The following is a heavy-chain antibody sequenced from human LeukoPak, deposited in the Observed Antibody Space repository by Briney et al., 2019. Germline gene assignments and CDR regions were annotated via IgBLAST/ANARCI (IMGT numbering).Heavy chain of an antibody. CDR1: GGSISSYY. J-gene: IGHJ4*02. D-gene: IGHD3-9*01. Sequence: SETLSLTCTVSGGSISSYYWSWIRQPPGKGLEWIGYIYYSGSTNYNPSLKSRVTISVDTSKNQFSLKLSSVTAADTAVYYCARVSVLTGYQIDNWGQGALVTVSS. V-gene: IGHV4-59*01. CDR2: IYYSGST. CDR3: ARVSVLTGYQIDN.